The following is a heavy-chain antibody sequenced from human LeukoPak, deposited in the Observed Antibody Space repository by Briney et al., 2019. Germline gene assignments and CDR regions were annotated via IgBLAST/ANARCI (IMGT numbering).Heavy chain of an antibody. CDR3: ARHYYGSGSGGAFDI. Sequence: GGSLRLSCAASGFTFSSYAMHWVRQAPGKGREWGAVISYDGSNKYYADSVKGRFTISRDNSKNTLYLQMNSLRAEDTAVYYCARHYYGSGSGGAFDIWGQGTMVTVSS. V-gene: IGHV3-30*04. J-gene: IGHJ3*02. CDR1: GFTFSSYA. D-gene: IGHD3-10*01. CDR2: ISYDGSNK.